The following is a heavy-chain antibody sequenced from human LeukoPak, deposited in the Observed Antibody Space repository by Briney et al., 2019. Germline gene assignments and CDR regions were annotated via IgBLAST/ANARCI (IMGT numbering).Heavy chain of an antibody. J-gene: IGHJ4*02. CDR3: ARPRGATVTSSLGY. CDR2: IWYDGSNK. Sequence: GGSLRLSCAASGFTFSSYGMHWVRQAPGKGLEWVAVIWYDGSNKYYADSVKGRFTISRDNSKNTLYPQMNSLRAEDTAVYYCARPRGATVTSSLGYWGQGTLVTVSS. V-gene: IGHV3-33*01. D-gene: IGHD4-17*01. CDR1: GFTFSSYG.